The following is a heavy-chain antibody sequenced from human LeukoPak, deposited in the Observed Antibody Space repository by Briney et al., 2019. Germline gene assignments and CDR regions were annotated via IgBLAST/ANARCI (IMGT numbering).Heavy chain of an antibody. CDR2: ISGSGGST. CDR1: GFTFSSYS. J-gene: IGHJ4*02. CDR3: ARGLWFGEFGYDY. D-gene: IGHD3-10*01. Sequence: PGGSLRLSCAASGFTFSSYSMNWVRQAPGKGLEWVSAISGSGGSTYYADSVKGRFTISRDNAKNSLFLQMNSLKAEDTAVYYCARGLWFGEFGYDYWGQGTLVSVSS. V-gene: IGHV3-21*01.